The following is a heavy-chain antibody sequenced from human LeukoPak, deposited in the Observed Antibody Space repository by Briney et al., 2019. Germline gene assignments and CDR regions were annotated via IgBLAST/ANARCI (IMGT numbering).Heavy chain of an antibody. V-gene: IGHV4-59*01. CDR3: AVSGGSYNLV. J-gene: IGHJ4*02. Sequence: SETLSLXCTVSGGSISSYYWSWIRQPPGKGLEWIGYIYYSGSTNYNPSLKSRVTISVDTSKNQFSLKLSSVTAADPAVYYCAVSGGSYNLVWGQGTLVTVSS. D-gene: IGHD1-26*01. CDR1: GGSISSYY. CDR2: IYYSGST.